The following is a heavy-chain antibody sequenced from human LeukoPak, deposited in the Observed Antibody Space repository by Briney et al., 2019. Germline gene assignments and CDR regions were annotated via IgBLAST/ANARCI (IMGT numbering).Heavy chain of an antibody. J-gene: IGHJ4*02. V-gene: IGHV4-39*01. CDR2: IYYSGTT. CDR1: GGSISSSSYY. Sequence: SETLSLTCSVSGGSISSSSYYWGWIRQPPGKGLEWIGTIYYSGTTYYNPSLKSRVTISVDTSKNQFSLKLTSVTAADAAVYYCARLVRQQLVNYWGQGTLVTVSS. CDR3: ARLVRQQLVNY. D-gene: IGHD6-13*01.